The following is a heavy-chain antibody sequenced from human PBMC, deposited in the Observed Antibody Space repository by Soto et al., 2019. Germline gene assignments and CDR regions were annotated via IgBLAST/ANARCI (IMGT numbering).Heavy chain of an antibody. Sequence: QVQLVESGGGVVQPGGSLRLSCAASGFRFTGYDMFWVRQAPGKGLEWVARITFDGGHQYYGDSVKGRATISRDISKNILYLEMNSLRRDDRAVYYCGKDAGADSWGQGTLVIVSS. CDR2: ITFDGGHQ. CDR3: GKDAGADS. V-gene: IGHV3-30*18. J-gene: IGHJ4*02. CDR1: GFRFTGYD. D-gene: IGHD3-10*01.